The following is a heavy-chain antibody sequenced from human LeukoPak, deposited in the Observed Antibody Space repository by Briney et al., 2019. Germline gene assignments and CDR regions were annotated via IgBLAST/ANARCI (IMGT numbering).Heavy chain of an antibody. CDR3: ATDNPLGYCTNGVCSPFDY. Sequence: ASVKVSCKVSGYTLTELSMHWVRQAPGKGLEWMGGFDPEDGETIYAQKFQGRVIMTEDTSTDTAYMELSSLRSEDTAVYYCATDNPLGYCTNGVCSPFDYWGQGTLVTVSS. CDR1: GYTLTELS. V-gene: IGHV1-24*01. D-gene: IGHD2-8*01. J-gene: IGHJ4*02. CDR2: FDPEDGET.